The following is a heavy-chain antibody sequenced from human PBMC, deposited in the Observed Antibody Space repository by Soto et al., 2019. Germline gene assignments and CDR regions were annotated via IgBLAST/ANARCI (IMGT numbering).Heavy chain of an antibody. CDR3: ARDQTGTPSGL. J-gene: IGHJ4*02. D-gene: IGHD1-7*01. CDR1: GYTFTSYY. V-gene: IGHV1-46*01. Sequence: QVQLVQSGAEVKKPGASVKVSCKASGYTFTSYYMHCVRQAPGQGLEWMGIINPSGGSTSYAQKFQGRVTMTRDTSTSTVYMELSSLRSEDTAVYYCARDQTGTPSGLWGQGTLVTVSS. CDR2: INPSGGST.